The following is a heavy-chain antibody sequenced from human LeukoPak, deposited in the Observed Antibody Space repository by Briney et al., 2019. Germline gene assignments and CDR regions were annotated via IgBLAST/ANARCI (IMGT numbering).Heavy chain of an antibody. Sequence: SETLSLTCAIYSESFSGYFWSWIRQPPGKGLEWIGEINYSGSTNYNPSLKSRVTISVDTSKIQFSLKLSSVTAADTAVYYCARGTDDSSGYLDYWGQGTLVTVSS. V-gene: IGHV4-34*01. CDR2: INYSGST. J-gene: IGHJ4*02. CDR1: SESFSGYF. CDR3: ARGTDDSSGYLDY. D-gene: IGHD3-22*01.